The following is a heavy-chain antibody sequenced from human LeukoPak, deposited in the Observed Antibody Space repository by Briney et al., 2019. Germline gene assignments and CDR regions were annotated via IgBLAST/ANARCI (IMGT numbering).Heavy chain of an antibody. V-gene: IGHV4-38-2*02. CDR3: ARGVGLTQGGTFDY. CDR1: GYSISSGFY. J-gene: IGHJ4*02. CDR2: IYHSGST. D-gene: IGHD1-1*01. Sequence: PSETLSLTCTVSGYSISSGFYWGWIRQPPGKGLEWIVIIYHSGSTHYNSSLKSRVTISVETSKNQLSLKLSSVTAADTAVYYCARGVGLTQGGTFDYWGQGTLVTVSS.